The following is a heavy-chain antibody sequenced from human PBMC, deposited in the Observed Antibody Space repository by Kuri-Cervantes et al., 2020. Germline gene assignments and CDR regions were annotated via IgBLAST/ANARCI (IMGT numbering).Heavy chain of an antibody. D-gene: IGHD3-16*02. J-gene: IGHJ5*02. V-gene: IGHV1-18*01. CDR1: GYAFTNYG. CDR2: ISAYDGNT. Sequence: ASVKVSCKASGYAFTNYGISWVRQAPGQGFEWGGWISAYDGNTNYAQKFQGRVTITADKSTSTAYMELSSLRSEDTAVYYCAGKANLFYDYVWGSYRYGEFDPWGQGTLVTVSS. CDR3: AGKANLFYDYVWGSYRYGEFDP.